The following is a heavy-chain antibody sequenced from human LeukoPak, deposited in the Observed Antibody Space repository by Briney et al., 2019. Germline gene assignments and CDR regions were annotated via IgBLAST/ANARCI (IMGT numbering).Heavy chain of an antibody. CDR1: GGSISSYY. J-gene: IGHJ4*02. D-gene: IGHD6-13*01. CDR3: ASSTWAAADY. CDR2: IYTSGST. V-gene: IGHV4-4*07. Sequence: SETLSLTCTVSGGSISSYYWSWTRQPAGKGPEWIGRIYTSGSTNYNPSLKSRVTMSVDTSKNQFSLKLSSVTAADTAVYYCASSTWAAADYWGQGTLVTVSS.